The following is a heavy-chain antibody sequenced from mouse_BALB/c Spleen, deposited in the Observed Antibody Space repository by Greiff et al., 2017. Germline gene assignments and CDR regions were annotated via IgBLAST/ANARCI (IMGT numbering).Heavy chain of an antibody. D-gene: IGHD2-4*01. Sequence: QVQLKQPGAELVKPGASVKLSCKASGYTFTSYWMHWVKQRPGQGLEWIGEINPSNGRTNYNEKFKSKATLTVDKSSSTAYMQLSSLTSEDSAVYYCARRGYYDYDGDYWGQGTTLTVSS. CDR1: GYTFTSYW. CDR3: ARRGYYDYDGDY. CDR2: INPSNGRT. V-gene: IGHV1S81*02. J-gene: IGHJ2*01.